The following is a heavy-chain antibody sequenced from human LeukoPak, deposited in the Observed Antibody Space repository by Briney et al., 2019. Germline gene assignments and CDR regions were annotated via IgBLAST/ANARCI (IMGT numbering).Heavy chain of an antibody. D-gene: IGHD3-10*01. CDR3: ARERRALLWFPQGYYGMDV. V-gene: IGHV3-7*01. CDR2: IKQDGSEK. J-gene: IGHJ6*02. Sequence: GGSLRLSCAASGFTFSSYWMSWVRQAPGKGREWVANIKQDGSEKYYVDSVKGRFTISRDNAKNSLYLQMNSLRAEDTAVYYCARERRALLWFPQGYYGMDVWGQGTTVTVSS. CDR1: GFTFSSYW.